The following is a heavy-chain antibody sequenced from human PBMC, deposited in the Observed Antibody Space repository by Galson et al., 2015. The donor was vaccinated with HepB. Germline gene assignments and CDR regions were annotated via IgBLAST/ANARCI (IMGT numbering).Heavy chain of an antibody. CDR1: GFTFSNYG. D-gene: IGHD3-9*01. Sequence: SLRLSCAASGFTFSNYGMHWVRQAPGKGLEWVAVIWSNGKNKYYADSVKGRFTLSRDSSKDTLSLEMNSLRVEDTAMYYCVRETGPFNGFDIWGQGTVVTVSS. V-gene: IGHV3-33*01. J-gene: IGHJ3*02. CDR3: VRETGPFNGFDI. CDR2: IWSNGKNK.